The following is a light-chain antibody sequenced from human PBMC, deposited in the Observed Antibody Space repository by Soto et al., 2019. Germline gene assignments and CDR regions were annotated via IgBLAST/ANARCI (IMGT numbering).Light chain of an antibody. CDR1: QSVSSY. V-gene: IGKV3-11*01. J-gene: IGKJ2*01. CDR2: DAS. CDR3: QQRSNWPST. Sequence: EIVLTQSPATLSLSPGERATLSCRASQSVSSYLAWYQQKPGQAPRLLIYDASNSATGIPARFSGSGSGTDFTLTISSLEPEDFAVYYCQQRSNWPSTFGQWTKLEIK.